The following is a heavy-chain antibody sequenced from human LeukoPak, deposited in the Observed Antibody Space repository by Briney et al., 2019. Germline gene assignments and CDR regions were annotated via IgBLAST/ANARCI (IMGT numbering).Heavy chain of an antibody. D-gene: IGHD6-6*01. CDR2: IRQDGREK. CDR1: GFTFSNYW. V-gene: IGHV3-7*03. CDR3: ARDVSDENGSASRIHLDS. J-gene: IGHJ5*01. Sequence: GGSLRLSCAASGFTFSNYWMTWVRQAPGKGLEWVANIRQDGREKNYVDSVKGRFTISRDNAKNSLILQMNRLRAEDTAVYYCARDVSDENGSASRIHLDSWGQGTLVSVSS.